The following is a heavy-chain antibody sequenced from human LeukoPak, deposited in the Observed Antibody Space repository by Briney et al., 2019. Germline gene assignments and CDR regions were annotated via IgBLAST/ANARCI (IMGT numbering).Heavy chain of an antibody. D-gene: IGHD2-2*02. CDR1: GYTFTGYY. J-gene: IGHJ5*02. CDR2: INPNSGGT. V-gene: IGHV1-2*02. CDR3: ARGGCSSTSCYRQDWFDP. Sequence: GASVKVSCKASGYTFTGYYMHWVRQAPGRGLEWMGWINPNSGGTNYAQKFQGRVTMTRDTSISTAYMELSRLRSDDTAVYYCARGGCSSTSCYRQDWFDPWGQGTLVTVSS.